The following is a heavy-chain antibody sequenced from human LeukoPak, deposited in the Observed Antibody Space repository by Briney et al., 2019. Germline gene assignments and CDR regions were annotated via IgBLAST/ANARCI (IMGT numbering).Heavy chain of an antibody. D-gene: IGHD3-3*01. CDR3: ARDRGLRFLEWLSPPGAY. CDR2: ISAYNGNT. J-gene: IGHJ4*02. V-gene: IGHV1-18*01. Sequence: ASVKVSCKASGYTFTSYGISWVRQAPGQGLEWMGWISAYNGNTNYAQKLQGRVTMTTDTSTSTAYMELRSLRSDDTAVYYCARDRGLRFLEWLSPPGAYWGQGTLVTVSS. CDR1: GYTFTSYG.